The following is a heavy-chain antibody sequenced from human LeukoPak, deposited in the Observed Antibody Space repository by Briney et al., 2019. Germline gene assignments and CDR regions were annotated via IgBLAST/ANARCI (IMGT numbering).Heavy chain of an antibody. CDR3: AKDLSRSWSLDY. D-gene: IGHD6-13*01. J-gene: IGHJ4*02. CDR1: GFNFNTYT. Sequence: GGSLRLSCATSGFNFNTYTMNWVRQAPGKGLEWVSSITTTSSHTHYADSVKGRFTISRDNAKNSLYLQMNSLRPEDTAVYYCAKDLSRSWSLDYWGQGILVTVSS. V-gene: IGHV3-21*01. CDR2: ITTTSSHT.